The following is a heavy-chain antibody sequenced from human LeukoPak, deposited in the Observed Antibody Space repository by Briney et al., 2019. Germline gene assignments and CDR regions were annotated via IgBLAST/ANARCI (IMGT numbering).Heavy chain of an antibody. J-gene: IGHJ3*02. V-gene: IGHV3-48*01. Sequence: PGGSLRLSCATSGFTFSSDPMNWVRRAPGKGLEWVSHIRSGGDNIHYADSVRGRFTISRDNAKNSLYLQMNSLRVEDTAVYFCVRDAQFAFDIWGQGTMVTVSS. D-gene: IGHD5-24*01. CDR3: VRDAQFAFDI. CDR2: IRSGGDNI. CDR1: GFTFSSDP.